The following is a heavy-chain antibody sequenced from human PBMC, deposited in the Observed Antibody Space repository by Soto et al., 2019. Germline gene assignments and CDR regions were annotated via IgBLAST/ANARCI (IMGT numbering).Heavy chain of an antibody. CDR3: AKDTYYYDTSGYYRFDY. V-gene: IGHV3-23*01. Sequence: GGSLRLSCVVSGFTFSSDAMSWVRQTPGKGLEWVSAISGSGGSTYYADSVKGRFTISRDNSKNTLYLQMNSLRAEDTAVYYCAKDTYYYDTSGYYRFDYWGQGTVVTVSS. CDR2: ISGSGGST. D-gene: IGHD3-22*01. J-gene: IGHJ4*02. CDR1: GFTFSSDA.